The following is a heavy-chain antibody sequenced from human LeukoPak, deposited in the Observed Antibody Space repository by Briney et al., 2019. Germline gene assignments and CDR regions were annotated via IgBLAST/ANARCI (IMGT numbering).Heavy chain of an antibody. J-gene: IGHJ4*02. CDR1: GFTFSNAW. Sequence: GGSLRLSCAASGFTFSNAWMSWVRQAPGKGLEWVGRIKSKTDGGKTDYAAPVKGRFTISRDDSKNTLYLQMNSLKTEDTAVYYCARAHNWKYGTFDYWGQGTLVTVSS. V-gene: IGHV3-15*01. CDR2: IKSKTDGGKT. CDR3: ARAHNWKYGTFDY. D-gene: IGHD1-7*01.